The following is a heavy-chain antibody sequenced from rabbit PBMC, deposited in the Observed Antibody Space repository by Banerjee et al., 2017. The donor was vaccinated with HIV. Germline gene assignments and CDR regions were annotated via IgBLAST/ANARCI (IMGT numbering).Heavy chain of an antibody. CDR1: GFSFSNKAV. D-gene: IGHD1-1*01. CDR3: ARDLDSVIGWNFGW. V-gene: IGHV1S45*01. CDR2: IDSGDGDT. Sequence: QEQLVESGGGLVKPEGSLKLSCTASGFSFSNKAVVCWVRQAPGKGLEWIACIDSGDGDTDYATWAKGRFTISKTSSTTVTLRMTSLTAADTATYFCARDLDSVIGWNFGWWGPGTLVTVS. J-gene: IGHJ4*01.